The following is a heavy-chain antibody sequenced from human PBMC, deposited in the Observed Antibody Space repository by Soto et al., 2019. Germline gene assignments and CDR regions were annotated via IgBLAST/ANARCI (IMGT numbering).Heavy chain of an antibody. Sequence: QVQLVDSGGGVVQPGRSLRLSCAASGFPFGPYTMHWVRQAPGKGLEWVAVISFDGSEEYYTDSVKRRFTISRDNSKNTLYLQMNSLRVEDTALYYCARGGGFCGGDCYKGGIDYWGQGTLVTVSS. CDR2: ISFDGSEE. CDR3: ARGGGFCGGDCYKGGIDY. D-gene: IGHD2-21*02. CDR1: GFPFGPYT. V-gene: IGHV3-30-3*01. J-gene: IGHJ4*02.